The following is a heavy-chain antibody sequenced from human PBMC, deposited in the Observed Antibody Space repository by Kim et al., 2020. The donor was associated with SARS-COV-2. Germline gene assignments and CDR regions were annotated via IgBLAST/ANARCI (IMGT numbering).Heavy chain of an antibody. Sequence: ADSVKGRFTISRDNAKNSLYLQMNSLRAEDTALYYCAKGNYYDSSGYYDYWGQGTLVTVSS. V-gene: IGHV3-9*01. J-gene: IGHJ4*02. CDR3: AKGNYYDSSGYYDY. D-gene: IGHD3-22*01.